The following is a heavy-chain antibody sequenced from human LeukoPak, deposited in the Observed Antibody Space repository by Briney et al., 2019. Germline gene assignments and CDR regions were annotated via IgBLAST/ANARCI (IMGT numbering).Heavy chain of an antibody. CDR1: GFTFSSYY. CDR2: ISSSGNTI. CDR3: ARDVKRGIGSYDY. V-gene: IGHV3-48*03. D-gene: IGHD1-26*01. J-gene: IGHJ4*02. Sequence: GGSMCLSCVASGFTFSSYYINWVSQAEGRGLEWVSFISSSGNTIYYADSVKGRFTISRDNAKHSLYLQMNSQRAEDTAVYYCARDVKRGIGSYDYWGQGTLVTVSS.